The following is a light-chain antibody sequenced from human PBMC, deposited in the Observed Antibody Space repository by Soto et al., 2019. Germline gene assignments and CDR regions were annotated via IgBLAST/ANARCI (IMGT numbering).Light chain of an antibody. V-gene: IGLV2-14*01. CDR1: SSDVGGYNY. J-gene: IGLJ2*01. CDR3: SSYTSSSTLV. Sequence: QPVLTQRASVSGTPGQSITISCTGTSSDVGGYNYVSWYQQHPGKAPKLMIYDVSNRPSGVSNRFSGSKSGNTASLTISGLQAEDEADYYCSSYTSSSTLVFGGGTQLTVL. CDR2: DVS.